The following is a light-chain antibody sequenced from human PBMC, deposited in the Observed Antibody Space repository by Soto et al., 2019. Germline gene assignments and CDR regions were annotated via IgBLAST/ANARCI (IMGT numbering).Light chain of an antibody. V-gene: IGKV1-8*01. CDR3: QQCFDYPLT. J-gene: IGKJ4*01. CDR2: AAS. CDR1: QGIVGY. Sequence: AIRMTQSPSSFSASTGDRVTITCRASQGIVGYLAWYQQKSGKAPKLLISAASTLQSGVPSRFSGSGSGTDFNLTIDCLQSEDFATYYCQQCFDYPLTFGGGTKVEIK.